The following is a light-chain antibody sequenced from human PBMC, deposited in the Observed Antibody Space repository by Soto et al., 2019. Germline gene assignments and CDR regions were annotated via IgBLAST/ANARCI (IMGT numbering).Light chain of an antibody. CDR2: DVT. CDR3: CSYAGSYNLGV. V-gene: IGLV2-11*01. Sequence: QSALTQPASVSGSPGQSITISCAGTSSDIGGYNYVSWYQQHPGKAPKVVIYDVTKRPSWVPDRFSGAKSGNSASLTISGLRAEDEADYYCCSYAGSYNLGVFGGGTKLTVL. J-gene: IGLJ3*02. CDR1: SSDIGGYNY.